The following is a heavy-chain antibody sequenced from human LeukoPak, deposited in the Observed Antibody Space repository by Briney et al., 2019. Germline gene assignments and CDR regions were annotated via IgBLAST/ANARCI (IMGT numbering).Heavy chain of an antibody. Sequence: GGSLRLSCAASGFSFSNFWMHWVRQAPGMGLVWVPQINPDGTAALYADSVKGRFTISRDNAKSTLYLQMNTLRADDTAVYYCAKGSNFAFDNWGQGILVTVSS. D-gene: IGHD1-1*01. CDR2: INPDGTAA. CDR3: AKGSNFAFDN. V-gene: IGHV3-74*01. J-gene: IGHJ4*02. CDR1: GFSFSNFW.